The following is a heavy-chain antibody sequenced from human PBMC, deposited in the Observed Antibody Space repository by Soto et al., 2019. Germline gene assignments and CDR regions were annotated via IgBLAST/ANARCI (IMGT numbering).Heavy chain of an antibody. V-gene: IGHV3-7*01. CDR1: GFTFSSFW. CDR3: AEDFRGLWFGGRESYYGTDV. D-gene: IGHD3-10*01. Sequence: GGSLRLSCAASGFTFSSFWMSWVRQAPGKGPEWVANIKQDGSEKFYVGSVKARFTIPRDNAKDSLFRQIKSLRGEDTAVYYWAEDFRGLWFGGRESYYGTDVWGQGTTVTVSS. CDR2: IKQDGSEK. J-gene: IGHJ6*02.